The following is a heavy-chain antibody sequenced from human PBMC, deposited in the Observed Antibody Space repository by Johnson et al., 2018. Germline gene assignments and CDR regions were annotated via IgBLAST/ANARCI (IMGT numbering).Heavy chain of an antibody. CDR2: ISYDGSNK. CDR1: GFTFSSYG. Sequence: VQLLETGGGVVQPGRSLRLSCAASGFTFSSYGMHWVRPAPGKGLEWVAVISYDGSNKYYADSVKGRFTISRDNSKNTLYLQMNSLRAEDTAVYYCAKDPYYYGSGSYWSYYYYMDVWGKGTTVTVSS. V-gene: IGHV3-30*18. J-gene: IGHJ6*03. CDR3: AKDPYYYGSGSYWSYYYYMDV. D-gene: IGHD3-10*01.